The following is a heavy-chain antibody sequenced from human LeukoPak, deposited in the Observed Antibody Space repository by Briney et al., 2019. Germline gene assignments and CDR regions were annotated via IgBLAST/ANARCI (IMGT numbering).Heavy chain of an antibody. V-gene: IGHV3-30*18. Sequence: GGSLRLPCAASGFTFSSYGMHWVRQAPGKGLEWAAVISYDGSNKYYADSVKGRFTISRDNSKNTLYLQMNSLRAEDTAVYYCAKDQGPELEGDYFDYWAQGTLVTVSS. J-gene: IGHJ4*02. CDR3: AKDQGPELEGDYFDY. D-gene: IGHD3-10*01. CDR2: ISYDGSNK. CDR1: GFTFSSYG.